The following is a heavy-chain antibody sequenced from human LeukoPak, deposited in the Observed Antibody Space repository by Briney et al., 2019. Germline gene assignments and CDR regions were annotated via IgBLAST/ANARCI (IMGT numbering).Heavy chain of an antibody. CDR3: ARLAYYYDSSGYYHIFDY. CDR2: INHSGTT. D-gene: IGHD3-22*01. J-gene: IGHJ4*02. V-gene: IGHV4-34*01. CDR1: GGSFSGYY. Sequence: SETLSLTCVVYGGSFSGYYWSWIRQPPGKGLEWVGEINHSGTTNYNPSLKSRVTISVDTSKNQFSLKLSSVTAADTAVYYCARLAYYYDSSGYYHIFDYWGQGTLVTVSS.